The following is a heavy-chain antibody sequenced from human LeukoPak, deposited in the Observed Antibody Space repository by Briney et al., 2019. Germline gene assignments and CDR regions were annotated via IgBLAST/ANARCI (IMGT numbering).Heavy chain of an antibody. CDR2: IYHSGST. V-gene: IGHV4-59*12. CDR1: GGSISSYY. J-gene: IGHJ4*02. CDR3: ARLRRYFDWLSRTGGLFDY. D-gene: IGHD3-9*01. Sequence: PSETLSLTCTVSGGSISSYYWSWIRQPPGKGLEWIGYIYHSGSTNYNPSLKSRVTISVDTSKNQFSLKLSSVTAADAAVYYCARLRRYFDWLSRTGGLFDYWGQGTLVTVSS.